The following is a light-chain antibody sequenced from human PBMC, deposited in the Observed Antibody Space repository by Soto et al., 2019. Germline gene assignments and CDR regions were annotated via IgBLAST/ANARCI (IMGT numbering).Light chain of an antibody. CDR2: GAS. V-gene: IGKV3D-20*02. CDR3: QQRSNWPSIT. CDR1: QSVSSSY. Sequence: EIVFTQSPGTLSLSPGARATPSCRASQSVSSSYLAWYQQKPGQAPRLLIYGASSRATGIPDRFSGSGSGTDFTLTISSLEPEDFAVYYCQQRSNWPSITFGQGTRLEIK. J-gene: IGKJ5*01.